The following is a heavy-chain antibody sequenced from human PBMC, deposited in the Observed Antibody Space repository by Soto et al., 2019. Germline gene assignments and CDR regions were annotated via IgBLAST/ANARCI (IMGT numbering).Heavy chain of an antibody. D-gene: IGHD1-1*01. CDR3: ARARGWNDESFDF. Sequence: ASVKVSCKASGDTFSSYAISWVRQAPGQGLEWMGGIVPVFGTANYAQKFQDRVMITADESTSTAYIQLNSLRSDDTAVYYCARARGWNDESFDFWGQGALVTVSS. CDR2: IVPVFGTA. J-gene: IGHJ4*02. CDR1: GDTFSSYA. V-gene: IGHV1-69*13.